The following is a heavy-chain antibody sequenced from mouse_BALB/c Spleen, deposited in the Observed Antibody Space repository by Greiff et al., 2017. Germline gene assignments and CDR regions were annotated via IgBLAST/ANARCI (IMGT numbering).Heavy chain of an antibody. Sequence: EVQVVESGGGLVQPGGSRKLSCAASGFTFSSFGMHWVRQAPEKGLEWVAYISSGSSTIYYADTVKGRFTISRDNPKNTLFLQMTSLMSEDTAMYYCARSFDGYYAWFAYWGQGTLVTVSA. J-gene: IGHJ3*01. CDR2: ISSGSSTI. V-gene: IGHV5-17*02. CDR1: GFTFSSFG. D-gene: IGHD2-3*01. CDR3: ARSFDGYYAWFAY.